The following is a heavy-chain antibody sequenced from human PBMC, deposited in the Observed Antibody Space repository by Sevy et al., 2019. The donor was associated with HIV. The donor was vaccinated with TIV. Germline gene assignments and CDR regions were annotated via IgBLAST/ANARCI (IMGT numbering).Heavy chain of an antibody. V-gene: IGHV3-21*01. CDR1: GFTFSSYT. Sequence: GGCLRLSCAASGFTFSSYTMNWVRQAPGKGLEWVSSISSSSTYIYYADSLKGRFTISRDNAKNSVYLQMNSLRAEDTAVYYCARDGGCTSTSCLLYFDYWGQGTLVTVSS. J-gene: IGHJ4*02. CDR2: ISSSSTYI. D-gene: IGHD2-2*01. CDR3: ARDGGCTSTSCLLYFDY.